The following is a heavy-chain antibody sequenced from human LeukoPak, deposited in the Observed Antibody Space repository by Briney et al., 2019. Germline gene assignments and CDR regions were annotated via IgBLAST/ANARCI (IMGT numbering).Heavy chain of an antibody. J-gene: IGHJ4*02. CDR1: GFTFSSYD. Sequence: GRSLRLSCAASGFTFSSYDMHWVRQAPGKGLEWVAVISYDGSNKYYADSVKGRFTISRDNSKNTLYLQMNSLRAEDTAVYYCAKEVRDIVVVPAAIGAYYFDYWGQGTLVTVSS. D-gene: IGHD2-2*02. V-gene: IGHV3-30*18. CDR3: AKEVRDIVVVPAAIGAYYFDY. CDR2: ISYDGSNK.